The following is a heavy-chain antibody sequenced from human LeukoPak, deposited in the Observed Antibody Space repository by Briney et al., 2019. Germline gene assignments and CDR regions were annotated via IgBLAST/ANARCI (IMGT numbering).Heavy chain of an antibody. CDR2: IYYSGST. J-gene: IGHJ2*01. CDR3: ARELVLRYFDWSPMYFDL. D-gene: IGHD3-9*01. CDR1: GGSISSGDYY. V-gene: IGHV4-30-4*01. Sequence: SEALSLTCTVSGGSISSGDYYWSWIRQPPGKGLEWIGYIYYSGSTYYNPSLKSRVTISVDTSKNQFSLKLSSVTAADTAVYYCARELVLRYFDWSPMYFDLWGRGTLVTVSS.